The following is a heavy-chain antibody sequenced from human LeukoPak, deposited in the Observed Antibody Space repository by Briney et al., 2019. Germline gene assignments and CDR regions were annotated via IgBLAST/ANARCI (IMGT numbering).Heavy chain of an antibody. CDR3: ARRRGYSFAYDY. D-gene: IGHD5-18*01. J-gene: IGHJ4*02. CDR1: GDSISSTNYY. V-gene: IGHV4-39*01. CDR2: IYYSGST. Sequence: SETLSLTCNVSGDSISSTNYYWGWIRQPPGKGLEGIGDIYYSGSTYYNPSLKSRVTISVDTSKNQFSLHLNSVTAADTAVYYCARRRGYSFAYDYWGQGMLVTVSS.